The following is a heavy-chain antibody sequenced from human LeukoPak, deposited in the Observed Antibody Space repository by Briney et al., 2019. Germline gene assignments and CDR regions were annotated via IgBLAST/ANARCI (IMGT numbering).Heavy chain of an antibody. V-gene: IGHV1-18*01. J-gene: IGHJ4*02. CDR3: ARADDIVVEPAAFLDY. D-gene: IGHD2-2*01. CDR1: GYTFTSYG. Sequence: ASVKVSCKASGYTFTSYGISWVRQAPGQGLEWMGWISAYNGNTNYAQKLQGRVTMTTDTSTSTAYMELRSLRSDDTAVYYCARADDIVVEPAAFLDYWGQGTLVTVSS. CDR2: ISAYNGNT.